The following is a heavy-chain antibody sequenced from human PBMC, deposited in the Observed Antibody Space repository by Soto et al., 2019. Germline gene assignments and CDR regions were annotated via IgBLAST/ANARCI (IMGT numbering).Heavy chain of an antibody. J-gene: IGHJ4*02. CDR3: ASLGVVVAAPRVY. Sequence: GWSLRLSCAASGFTFSIYSMNWVRQAPGKGLEWVSSISSSSSYIYYADSVKGRFTISRDNAKNSLYLQMNSLRAEDTAVYYCASLGVVVAAPRVYWGQGTLVTVSS. V-gene: IGHV3-21*01. CDR1: GFTFSIYS. D-gene: IGHD2-15*01. CDR2: ISSSSSYI.